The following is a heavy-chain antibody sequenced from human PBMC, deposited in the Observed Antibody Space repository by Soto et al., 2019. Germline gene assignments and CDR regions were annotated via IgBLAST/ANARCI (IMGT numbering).Heavy chain of an antibody. Sequence: GASVKVSCKASGGTFSSYTISWVRQAPGQGLEWMGRIIPILGIANYAQKFQGRVTITVDKSTSTAYMELSSLRSEDTAVYYCASLGYCSSTSCPNDNWFDPWGQGTLVTVSS. CDR3: ASLGYCSSTSCPNDNWFDP. V-gene: IGHV1-69*02. D-gene: IGHD2-2*01. CDR1: GGTFSSYT. J-gene: IGHJ5*02. CDR2: IIPILGIA.